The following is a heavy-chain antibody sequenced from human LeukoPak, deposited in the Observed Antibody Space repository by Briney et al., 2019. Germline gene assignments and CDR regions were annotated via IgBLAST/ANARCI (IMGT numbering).Heavy chain of an antibody. Sequence: SETLSLTCTVSGGSISSSSYYWGWIRQPPGKGLEWIGSIYYSGSTYYNPSLKSRVTISVDTSKNQFSLKLSSVTAADTAVYYCARVGIVGALIWGQGTMVTVSS. J-gene: IGHJ3*02. D-gene: IGHD1-26*01. CDR2: IYYSGST. CDR3: ARVGIVGALI. V-gene: IGHV4-39*07. CDR1: GGSISSSSYY.